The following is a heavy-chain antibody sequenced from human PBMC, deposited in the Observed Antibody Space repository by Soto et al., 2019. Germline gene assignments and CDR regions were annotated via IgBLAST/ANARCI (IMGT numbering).Heavy chain of an antibody. CDR2: IYYSGST. D-gene: IGHD5-18*01. CDR1: GGSISSGDDY. J-gene: IGHJ2*01. Sequence: ASETLSLTCTVSGGSISSGDDYWSWIRQPPGNGLEWIGYIYYSGSTYYNPSLKSRVTISVDTSKNQFSLKLSSVTAADTAVYYCARVRIQLWETRGWYFDLWGRGTLVTVSS. V-gene: IGHV4-30-4*01. CDR3: ARVRIQLWETRGWYFDL.